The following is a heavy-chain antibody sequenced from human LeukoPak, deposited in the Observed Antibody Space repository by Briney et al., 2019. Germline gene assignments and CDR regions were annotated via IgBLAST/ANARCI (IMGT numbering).Heavy chain of an antibody. D-gene: IGHD4-17*01. V-gene: IGHV3-23*01. Sequence: GGSLRLSCAASGFTFSSYAMSWVRQAPGKGLEWVSAISGSGGSTYYADSVKGRFTISRDNSKNTLYLQMNSLRAEDTAVYYCAKHPFGPYGDRTYYFDYWGQGTLVTVSS. J-gene: IGHJ4*02. CDR3: AKHPFGPYGDRTYYFDY. CDR1: GFTFSSYA. CDR2: ISGSGGST.